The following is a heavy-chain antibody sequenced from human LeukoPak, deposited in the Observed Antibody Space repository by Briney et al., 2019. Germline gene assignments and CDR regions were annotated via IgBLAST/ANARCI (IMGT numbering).Heavy chain of an antibody. J-gene: IGHJ6*02. V-gene: IGHV3-30*03. CDR1: GFTFSSYG. CDR2: ISYGGSNK. Sequence: GRSLRLSCAASGFTFSSYGMHWVRQAPGKGLEWVADISYGGSNKYYADSVKGRFITSGDNSKNTLYLQMNSLRTEDTAVDYCAVACSGAHHYYYGMDVWGQGTTVTVS. D-gene: IGHD5-12*01. CDR3: AVACSGAHHYYYGMDV.